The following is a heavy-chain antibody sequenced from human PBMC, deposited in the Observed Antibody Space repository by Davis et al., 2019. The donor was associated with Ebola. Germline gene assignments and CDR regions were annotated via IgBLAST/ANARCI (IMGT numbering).Heavy chain of an antibody. V-gene: IGHV1-46*01. CDR3: ARDRRFNMDV. J-gene: IGHJ6*03. CDR2: INPSGGST. CDR1: GYTFTSYY. Sequence: ASVKVSCKASGYTFTSYYMHWVRQAPGQGLEWMGIINPSGGSTSYAQKFQGRVTITADESTSTAYMELSSLRSEDTAVYYCARDRRFNMDVWGKGTTVTVSS.